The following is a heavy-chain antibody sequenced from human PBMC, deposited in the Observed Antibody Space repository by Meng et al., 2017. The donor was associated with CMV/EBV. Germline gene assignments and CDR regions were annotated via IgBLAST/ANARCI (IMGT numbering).Heavy chain of an antibody. CDR3: AKNEGYCSSTSCRRYFDY. CDR2: ISGSGGST. J-gene: IGHJ4*02. D-gene: IGHD2-2*01. V-gene: IGHV3-23*01. CDR1: GFTLSSYA. Sequence: GGSLRLSCAASGFTLSSYAMSWVRQAPGKGLEWVSAISGSGGSTYYADSVKGRFTISRDNSKNTLYLQMNSLRAEDTAVYYCAKNEGYCSSTSCRRYFDYWGQGTLVTVSS.